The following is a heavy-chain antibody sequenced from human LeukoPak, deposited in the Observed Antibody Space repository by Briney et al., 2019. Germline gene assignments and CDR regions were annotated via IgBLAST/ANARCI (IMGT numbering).Heavy chain of an antibody. V-gene: IGHV3-11*04. Sequence: GGSLTLSCAASGFTFSDYYMSWIHQAPGKGLEWVSCISSSGFTIYYADSLKGRFTISRDNAKKSLYLQMDSLRVYDTALYYCAREVTMLTSDYYFDLWGRGTLVTVSS. CDR2: ISSSGFTI. D-gene: IGHD4-17*01. J-gene: IGHJ2*01. CDR3: AREVTMLTSDYYFDL. CDR1: GFTFSDYY.